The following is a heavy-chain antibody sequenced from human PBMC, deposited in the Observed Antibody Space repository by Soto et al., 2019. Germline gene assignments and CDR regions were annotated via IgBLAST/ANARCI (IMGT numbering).Heavy chain of an antibody. CDR3: ASPYGSGSEDYYYGMDV. J-gene: IGHJ6*02. CDR1: GYTFTSYG. Sequence: QVQLVQSGAEVKKPGASVKVSCKASGYTFTSYGISWVRQAPGQGLEWMGWISAYNGNTNYAQKLQGRVTMTTDTSTSTAYMELRSLRSDDTAVYYCASPYGSGSEDYYYGMDVWGQGTTVTVSS. CDR2: ISAYNGNT. D-gene: IGHD3-10*01. V-gene: IGHV1-18*04.